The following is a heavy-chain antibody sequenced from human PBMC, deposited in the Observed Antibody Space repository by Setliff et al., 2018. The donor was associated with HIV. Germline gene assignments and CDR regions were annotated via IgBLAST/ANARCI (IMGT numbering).Heavy chain of an antibody. J-gene: IGHJ4*02. D-gene: IGHD4-17*01. CDR3: ARDPPGYGDSNDY. CDR2: IYHSGST. CDR1: GYSISSGYY. Sequence: PSETLSLTCAVSGYSISSGYYWGWIRQPPGKGLEWIGSIYHSGSTYDSPSLKSRVTISVDTSKNQFSLKLRSVTAADTAVYYCARDPPGYGDSNDYWGQGTLVTVSS. V-gene: IGHV4-38-2*02.